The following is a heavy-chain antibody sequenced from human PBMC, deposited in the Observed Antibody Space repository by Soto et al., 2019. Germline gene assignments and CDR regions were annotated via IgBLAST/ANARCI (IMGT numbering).Heavy chain of an antibody. Sequence: EVQLLESGGGLVQPGGSLRLSCAASGFTFSSYAMSWVRQAPGKGLEWVSSISGTGGSTYYADSVKGRYSISRDNSKNTRYLQMNSVSADGTAVYYCAKGGRWLQLIWYSCDIWGQGTMVAVSS. CDR3: AKGGRWLQLIWYSCDI. D-gene: IGHD5-12*01. V-gene: IGHV3-23*01. CDR1: GFTFSSYA. CDR2: ISGTGGST. J-gene: IGHJ3*02.